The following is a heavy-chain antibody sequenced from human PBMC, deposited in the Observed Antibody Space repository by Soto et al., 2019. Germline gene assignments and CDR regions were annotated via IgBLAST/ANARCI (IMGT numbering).Heavy chain of an antibody. Sequence: SETLSLTCAVYGGSFSGYYWSWIRQPPGKGLEWIGEINHSGSTNYNPSLKSRVTISVDTSKNQFSLKLSSVTAADTAVYYCAKSGNTIFGPPPPYFYKDVWGKGNTVTGSS. D-gene: IGHD3-3*01. V-gene: IGHV4-34*01. CDR2: INHSGST. J-gene: IGHJ6*03. CDR1: GGSFSGYY. CDR3: AKSGNTIFGPPPPYFYKDV.